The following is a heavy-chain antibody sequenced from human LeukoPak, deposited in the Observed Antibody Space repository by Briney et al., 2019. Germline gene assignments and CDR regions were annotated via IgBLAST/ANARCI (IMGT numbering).Heavy chain of an antibody. CDR1: GFIFRNYW. Sequence: GGSLRLSCAASGFIFRNYWMSWVRQAPGKGLERVANIKEDGSEKYYVESVKGRFTISRDNAKNSLYLQMSSLRAEDTAVYYCARGVIIRGRLDPWGQGTLVTVSS. CDR2: IKEDGSEK. D-gene: IGHD3-16*02. V-gene: IGHV3-7*01. J-gene: IGHJ5*02. CDR3: ARGVIIRGRLDP.